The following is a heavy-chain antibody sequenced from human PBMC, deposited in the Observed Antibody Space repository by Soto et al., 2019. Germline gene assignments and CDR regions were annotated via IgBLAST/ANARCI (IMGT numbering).Heavy chain of an antibody. CDR1: GYTFTDYA. CDR3: ARAVAVPADFDY. V-gene: IGHV1-3*05. Sequence: QVQLVQSGAEEKKPGASVKVSCKASGYTFTDYAMHWVRQAPGQRLEWMGWINAGNGNTKYSQKFQGRVTITRDTSASTACMELSSLRSEDTAVYYCARAVAVPADFDYWGQGTLVTVSS. D-gene: IGHD6-19*01. J-gene: IGHJ4*02. CDR2: INAGNGNT.